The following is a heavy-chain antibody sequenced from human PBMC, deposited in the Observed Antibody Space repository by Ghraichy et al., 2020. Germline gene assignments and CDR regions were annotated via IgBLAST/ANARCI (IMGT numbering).Heavy chain of an antibody. CDR1: GFTFSSYA. CDR2: ISGSGGST. D-gene: IGHD6-13*01. CDR3: AKNEAATDDAFDI. J-gene: IGHJ3*02. V-gene: IGHV3-23*01. Sequence: LSLTCAASGFTFSSYAMSWVRQAPGKGLEWVSAISGSGGSTYYADSVKGRFTISRDNSKNTLYLQMNSLRAEDTAVYYCAKNEAATDDAFDIWGQGTMVTVSS.